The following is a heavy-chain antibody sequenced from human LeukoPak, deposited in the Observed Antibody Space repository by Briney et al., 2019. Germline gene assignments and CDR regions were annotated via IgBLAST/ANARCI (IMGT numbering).Heavy chain of an antibody. CDR3: ARGSRYFDWLLYGDFDY. CDR1: GYTFTSYG. Sequence: ASVKVSCKASGYTFTSYGIIWVRQAPGQGLEWMGWISAYNGNTNYAQKFQGRVTMTTGTSTSTAHMELRSLRSDDTAVYYCARGSRYFDWLLYGDFDYWGQGTLVTVSS. V-gene: IGHV1-18*04. D-gene: IGHD3-9*01. CDR2: ISAYNGNT. J-gene: IGHJ4*02.